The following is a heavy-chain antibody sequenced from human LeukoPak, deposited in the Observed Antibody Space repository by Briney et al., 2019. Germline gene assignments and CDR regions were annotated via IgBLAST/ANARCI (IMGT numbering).Heavy chain of an antibody. V-gene: IGHV3-11*01. D-gene: IGHD1-26*01. J-gene: IGHJ4*02. CDR3: AREGRAYFDY. CDR1: GFTFSDHY. Sequence: GGSLRLPCVASGFTFSDHYMSWIRQAPGKGLEWVSYISATGSTTYYADSVKGRFTISRDNAKNSLYLQMNSLRAEDTAVYYCAREGRAYFDYWAQGTLVTVSS. CDR2: ISATGSTT.